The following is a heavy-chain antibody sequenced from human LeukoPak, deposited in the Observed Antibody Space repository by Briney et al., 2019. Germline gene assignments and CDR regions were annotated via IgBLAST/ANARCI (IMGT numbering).Heavy chain of an antibody. J-gene: IGHJ4*02. D-gene: IGHD6-19*01. CDR1: GGSISSSSYY. CDR3: ARDAAVAGTLGIDY. Sequence: SETLSLTCTVSGGSISSSSYYWGWIRQPPGKGLEWIGSIYYSGSTYYNPSLKSRVTISVDTSKNQFSLKLSSVTAADTAVYYCARDAAVAGTLGIDYWGQGTLVTVSS. CDR2: IYYSGST. V-gene: IGHV4-39*07.